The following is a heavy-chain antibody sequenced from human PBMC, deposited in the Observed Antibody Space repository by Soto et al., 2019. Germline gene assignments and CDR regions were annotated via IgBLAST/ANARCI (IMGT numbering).Heavy chain of an antibody. CDR1: GFTFSSYS. J-gene: IGHJ6*02. CDR2: ISSSSSYI. D-gene: IGHD6-13*01. Sequence: PGGSLRLSCAASGFTFSSYSMNWVRQAPGKGLEWVSSISSSSSYIYYADSVKGRFTISRDNAKNSLYLQMNSLRAEDTAVYYCARVLGGLAAAGYYYYGMDVWGQGTKVTVS. CDR3: ARVLGGLAAAGYYYYGMDV. V-gene: IGHV3-21*01.